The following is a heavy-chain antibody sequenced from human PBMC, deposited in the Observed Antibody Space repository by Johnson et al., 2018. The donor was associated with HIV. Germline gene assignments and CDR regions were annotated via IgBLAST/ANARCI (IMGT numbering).Heavy chain of an antibody. CDR2: ISYDGSNK. J-gene: IGHJ3*02. CDR1: GFTFSSYG. CDR3: AKGSRARAVYDVWSGVPDAFDI. D-gene: IGHD3-3*01. V-gene: IGHV3-30*18. Sequence: QVQLVESGGDVVQPGRSLRLSCAASGFTFSSYGMHWVRQAPGKGLYWVADISYDGSNKYYADSLMGRFTISRDNSKNSLYLQMNSLIPEDTAVYYCAKGSRARAVYDVWSGVPDAFDIGGQGTMVTVSS.